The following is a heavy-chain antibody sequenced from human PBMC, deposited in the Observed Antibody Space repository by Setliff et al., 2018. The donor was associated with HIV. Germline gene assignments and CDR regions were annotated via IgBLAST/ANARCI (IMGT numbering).Heavy chain of an antibody. D-gene: IGHD1-26*01. CDR2: INHSGST. V-gene: IGHV4-34*01. CDR1: GGSFSGYY. Sequence: SETLSLTCAVYGGSFSGYYWSWIRQPPGKGLEWIGEINHSGSTNYNPSLKSRVTISVDTSKNQFSLKLSSVTAADTAVYYCARGGTFIVGAAEYFDYWGQGTLVTVSS. CDR3: ARGGTFIVGAAEYFDY. J-gene: IGHJ4*02.